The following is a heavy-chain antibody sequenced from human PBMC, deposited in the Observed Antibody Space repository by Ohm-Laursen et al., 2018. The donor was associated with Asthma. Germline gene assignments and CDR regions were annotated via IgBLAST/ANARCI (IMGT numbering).Heavy chain of an antibody. Sequence: DSVKGRFTISRDNSKNTLHLQMNSLRAEDTAVYYCAKGTVTFYYYYGMDVWGQGTTVTVSS. J-gene: IGHJ6*02. D-gene: IGHD3-16*01. V-gene: IGHV3-30*02. CDR3: AKGTVTFYYYYGMDV.